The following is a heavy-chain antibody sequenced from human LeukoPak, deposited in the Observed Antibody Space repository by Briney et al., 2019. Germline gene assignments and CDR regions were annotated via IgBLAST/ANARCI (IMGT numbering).Heavy chain of an antibody. CDR1: GGTFSSYA. V-gene: IGHV1-69*06. D-gene: IGHD3-10*01. CDR3: ARAQFYYGSGSSTNYFDY. J-gene: IGHJ4*02. CDR2: IIPIFGTA. Sequence: SVKVSCKASGGTFSSYAISWVRQAPGQGLEWMGGIIPIFGTANYAQKFQGRVTITADKSTSTAYMELSSLRSEDTAVYYCARAQFYYGSGSSTNYFDYWGQGTLVTVSS.